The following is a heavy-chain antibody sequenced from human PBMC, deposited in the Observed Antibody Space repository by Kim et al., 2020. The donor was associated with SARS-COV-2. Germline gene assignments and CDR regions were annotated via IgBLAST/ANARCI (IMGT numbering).Heavy chain of an antibody. J-gene: IGHJ3*02. Sequence: RYRPSFQGQVTITTDKAISTAYLQWSSLKASDTAMYYCAREQWLYAFDIWGQGKMVTVSS. D-gene: IGHD6-19*01. V-gene: IGHV5-51*01. CDR3: AREQWLYAFDI.